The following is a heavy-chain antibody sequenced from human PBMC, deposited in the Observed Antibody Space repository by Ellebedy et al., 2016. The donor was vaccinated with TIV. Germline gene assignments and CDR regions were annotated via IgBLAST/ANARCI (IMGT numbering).Heavy chain of an antibody. Sequence: GESLKISCAASGFTFSIYWMSWVRQAPGKGLECVANIKQDGSEKSYVDSVKGRFTISRDNAKNSLYLQMNSLRAEDTAVYYCARDQGWAVAGTTRFDYWGQGTLVTVSS. CDR1: GFTFSIYW. J-gene: IGHJ4*02. CDR2: IKQDGSEK. D-gene: IGHD6-19*01. CDR3: ARDQGWAVAGTTRFDY. V-gene: IGHV3-7*01.